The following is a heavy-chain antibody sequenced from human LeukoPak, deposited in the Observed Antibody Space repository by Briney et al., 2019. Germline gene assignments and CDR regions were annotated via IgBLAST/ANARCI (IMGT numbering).Heavy chain of an antibody. D-gene: IGHD7-27*01. CDR3: ARGPPNWGYDY. CDR1: GGTFSSYA. V-gene: IGHV1-69*13. J-gene: IGHJ4*02. CDR2: IIPIFGTA. Sequence: ASVKVSCKASGGTFSSYAISWVRQAPGQGLEWMGGIIPIFGTANYAQKFQGRVTITADESTSTAYMELSRLRSDDTAVYYCARGPPNWGYDYWGPGTLVTVSS.